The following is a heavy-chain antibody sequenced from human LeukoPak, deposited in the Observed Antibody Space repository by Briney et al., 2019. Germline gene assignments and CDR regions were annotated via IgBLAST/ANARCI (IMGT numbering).Heavy chain of an antibody. CDR2: ISGSGGST. CDR1: GFTFSSYA. J-gene: IGHJ4*02. D-gene: IGHD3-10*01. V-gene: IGHV3-23*01. CDR3: YSDYYGSGSYYWDY. Sequence: GGSLRLSCAASGFTFSSYAMSWVREAPGKGLEWVSAISGSGGSTYYADSVKGRFTISRDNSKNTLYLQMNSLRAEDTAVYYCYSDYYGSGSYYWDYWGQGTLVTVSS.